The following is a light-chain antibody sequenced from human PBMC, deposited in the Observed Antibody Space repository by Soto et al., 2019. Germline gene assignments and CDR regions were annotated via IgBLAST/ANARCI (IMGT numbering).Light chain of an antibody. CDR2: AAS. CDR1: QGISSY. V-gene: IGKV1-9*01. CDR3: QQLNSYF. Sequence: DIQLTQSPSFLSASVGDRVTITCRASQGISSYLAWYQQKPGKAPKLLIYAASTLQSGVPSRFSGSGSGTESTLTISSLQPEDFATYYCQQLNSYFFGPGTKVDIK. J-gene: IGKJ3*01.